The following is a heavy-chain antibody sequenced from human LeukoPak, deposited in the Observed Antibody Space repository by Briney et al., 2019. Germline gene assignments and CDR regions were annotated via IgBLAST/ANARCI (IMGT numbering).Heavy chain of an antibody. D-gene: IGHD3-22*01. CDR2: INPSGGST. CDR1: GYTFTSYY. J-gene: IGHJ3*02. CDR3: ARDSLRITMIVVALDDAFDI. V-gene: IGHV1-46*01. Sequence: GASVKVSCKASGYTFTSYYMHWVRQAPGQGLEWMGIINPSGGSTSYAQKFQVRVTMTTDTSTSTAYMELRSLRSDDTAVYYCARDSLRITMIVVALDDAFDIWGQGTMVTVSS.